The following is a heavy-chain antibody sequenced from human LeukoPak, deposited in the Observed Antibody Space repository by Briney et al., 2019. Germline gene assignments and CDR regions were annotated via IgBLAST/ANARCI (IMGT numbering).Heavy chain of an antibody. CDR3: ATGRDYTSVWYNI. CDR2: IFSSGGT. J-gene: IGHJ4*02. V-gene: IGHV4-4*09. Sequence: SETLSVTCTVSGGSVGGFYWTWIRQPPGGGMQWMGFIFSSGGTTYNPSLRSRVAMPTDPSKNQVSLKVASVTAADTAVYYCATGRDYTSVWYNIWGKGTMVSVS. CDR1: GGSVGGFY. D-gene: IGHD1-1*01.